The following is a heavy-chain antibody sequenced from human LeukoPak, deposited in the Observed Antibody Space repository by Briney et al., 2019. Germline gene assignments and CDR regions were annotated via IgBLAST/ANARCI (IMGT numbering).Heavy chain of an antibody. J-gene: IGHJ5*02. CDR1: GGSLSSGDYY. CDR2: ISYSGST. V-gene: IGHV4-30-4*01. Sequence: SETLSLTCTVSGGSLSSGDYYWSWIRQPPGKGLKWIGYISYSGSTYYNPSLKSRVTISVDTSKNQFSLNLSSMTAADTAVYYCARVGPDYGDHAGRLGWFDPWGQGTLVTVSS. CDR3: ARVGPDYGDHAGRLGWFDP. D-gene: IGHD4-17*01.